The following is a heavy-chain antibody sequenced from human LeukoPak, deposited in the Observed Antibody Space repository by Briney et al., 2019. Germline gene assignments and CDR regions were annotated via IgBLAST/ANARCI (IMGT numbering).Heavy chain of an antibody. CDR2: INPNSGGT. D-gene: IGHD6-13*01. Sequence: ASLKVSCKASGNTFTGYFIHLVLKAPGQGVEWIGWINPNSGGTNYAQKFQGRVTMTRDTSISTAYMELSRLRSDDTAVYYCARKGRIAAPNWFDPWGQGTLVTVSS. J-gene: IGHJ5*02. CDR1: GNTFTGYF. V-gene: IGHV1-2*02. CDR3: ARKGRIAAPNWFDP.